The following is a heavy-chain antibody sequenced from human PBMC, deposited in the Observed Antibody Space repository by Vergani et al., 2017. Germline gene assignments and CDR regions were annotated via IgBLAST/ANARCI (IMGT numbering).Heavy chain of an antibody. D-gene: IGHD2-2*01. V-gene: IGHV4-59*01. Sequence: QVQLQESGPGLVKPSETLSLTCTVSGGSISNYYWSWIRQPPGKGLEWIGYIYYSGSTNYNHSLKSRVTISLDTSKNQFSLKVRSVTAADTAVFYCARTPFCSSTSCSFMDVWGKGTTVTVSS. CDR1: GGSISNYY. J-gene: IGHJ6*03. CDR2: IYYSGST. CDR3: ARTPFCSSTSCSFMDV.